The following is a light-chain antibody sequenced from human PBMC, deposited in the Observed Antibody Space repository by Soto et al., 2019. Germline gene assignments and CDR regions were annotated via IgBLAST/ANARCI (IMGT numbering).Light chain of an antibody. J-gene: IGKJ1*01. Sequence: EIVMKQSPATLSVSPGERATLSCRASQSVSSNLAWYQQKPGQAPRLLIYGASTRATGIPAGFSGSGSGTEFTLTISSLQSEDFAVYYCQQRSNWPTFGQGTKVDIK. CDR2: GAS. V-gene: IGKV3-15*01. CDR1: QSVSSN. CDR3: QQRSNWPT.